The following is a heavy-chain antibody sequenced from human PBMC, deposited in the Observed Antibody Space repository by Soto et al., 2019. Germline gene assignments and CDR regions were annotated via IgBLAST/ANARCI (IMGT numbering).Heavy chain of an antibody. V-gene: IGHV5-51*01. CDR3: ARRLAVAGPYYYYGMAV. Sequence: PGESLKISCKGSGYSFTSYWIGWVRQMPGKGLEWMGIIYPGDSDTRYSPSFQGQVTISADKSISTAYLQWSSLKASDTAMYYCARRLAVAGPYYYYGMAVWGQGTTVTVSS. D-gene: IGHD6-19*01. J-gene: IGHJ6*02. CDR2: IYPGDSDT. CDR1: GYSFTSYW.